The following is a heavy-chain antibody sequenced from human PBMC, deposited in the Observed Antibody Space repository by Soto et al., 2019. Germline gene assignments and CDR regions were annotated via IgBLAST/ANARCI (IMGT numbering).Heavy chain of an antibody. D-gene: IGHD3-10*01. Sequence: EVQLVESGGGLEQPGRSLRLSCTASGFTFGDYGMSWFRQAPGKGLEWVGFIRAKAYGGTTGYAASVEGRFTISRDDSKSIAYLQMNSLKTEDTAVYYCSRAGETMVRGVVGPWGQGTLVTVSS. J-gene: IGHJ5*02. CDR3: SRAGETMVRGVVGP. CDR1: GFTFGDYG. V-gene: IGHV3-49*03. CDR2: IRAKAYGGTT.